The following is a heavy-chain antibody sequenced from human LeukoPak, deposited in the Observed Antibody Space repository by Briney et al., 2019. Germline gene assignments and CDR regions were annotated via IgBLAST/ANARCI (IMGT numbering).Heavy chain of an antibody. CDR3: ATDPRLIEQWLAFDY. V-gene: IGHV1-24*01. CDR2: FDPEDGET. CDR1: GYTLTELS. D-gene: IGHD6-19*01. Sequence: ASVKVSCKVSGYTLTELSVHWVRQAPGKGLDWMGGFDPEDGETIYAQKFQGRVTMTEDTSTDTAYMELSSLRSEDTAVYYCATDPRLIEQWLAFDYWGQGTLVTVSS. J-gene: IGHJ4*02.